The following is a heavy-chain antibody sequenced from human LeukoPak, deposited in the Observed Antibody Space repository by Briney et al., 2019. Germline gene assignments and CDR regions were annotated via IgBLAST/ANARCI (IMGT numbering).Heavy chain of an antibody. CDR1: GFTFDDYG. V-gene: IGHV3-20*04. D-gene: IGHD6-13*01. CDR2: INWNGGST. CDR3: ARDVGIAAAGTLDY. J-gene: IGHJ4*02. Sequence: GGSLRLSCAASGFTFDDYGMSWVRQAPGKGLEWVSGINWNGGSTGYADSVKGRFTISRDNAKNSLYLQMNSLRAEDTALYYCARDVGIAAAGTLDYWGQGTLVTVSS.